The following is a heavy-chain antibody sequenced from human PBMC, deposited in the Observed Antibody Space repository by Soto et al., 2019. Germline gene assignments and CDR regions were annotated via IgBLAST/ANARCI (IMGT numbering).Heavy chain of an antibody. CDR3: AREVRAEQWLVPAPFDY. Sequence: GGSLRLSCAASGFTFSSYSMNWVRQAPGKGLEWVSYISSSSSTIYYADSVKGRFTISRDNAKNSLYLQMNSLRDEDTAVYYCAREVRAEQWLVPAPFDYWGQGTLVTVSS. V-gene: IGHV3-48*02. CDR2: ISSSSSTI. D-gene: IGHD6-19*01. J-gene: IGHJ4*02. CDR1: GFTFSSYS.